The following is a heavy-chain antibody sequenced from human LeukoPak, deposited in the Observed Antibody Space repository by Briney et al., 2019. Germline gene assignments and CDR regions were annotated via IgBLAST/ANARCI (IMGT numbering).Heavy chain of an antibody. V-gene: IGHV1-2*02. CDR1: GYTFTGYY. CDR3: ARDLHPYYYYYMDV. J-gene: IGHJ6*03. Sequence: ASVKVSRKASGYTFTGYYMHWVRQAPGQGLEWMGWINPNSGGTNYAQKFQGRVTMTRDTSISTAYMELSRLRSDDTAVYYCARDLHPYYYYYMDVWGKGTTVTISS. CDR2: INPNSGGT.